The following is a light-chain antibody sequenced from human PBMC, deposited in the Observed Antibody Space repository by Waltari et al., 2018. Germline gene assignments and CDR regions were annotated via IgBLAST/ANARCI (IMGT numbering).Light chain of an antibody. CDR3: QQYNSYSYT. V-gene: IGKV1-5*03. J-gene: IGKJ2*01. Sequence: DIRMTQSPSSLSASVGDRVTITCRASQNIGTWLAWYQQKPGKAPNLLIYRASILESGVPSRCSGSGSGTEFILTISSLQPDDFATFYCQQYNSYSYTFGQGTKLEIK. CDR2: RAS. CDR1: QNIGTW.